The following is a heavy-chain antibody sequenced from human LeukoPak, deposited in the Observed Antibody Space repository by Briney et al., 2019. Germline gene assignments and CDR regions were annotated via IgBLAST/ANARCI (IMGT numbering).Heavy chain of an antibody. D-gene: IGHD5-18*01. J-gene: IGHJ4*02. CDR2: IYYSGST. Sequence: SETLSLTCTVSGGSICSYFWSWIRQPPGKGLEWSGYIYYSGSTYYNPSLKCRVAISVDTSKNQFSLKVSSVTAADTALYYCADRGYSHGHGYYFDSWGQGTLVTVSS. CDR3: ADRGYSHGHGYYFDS. V-gene: IGHV4-59*04. CDR1: GGSICSYF.